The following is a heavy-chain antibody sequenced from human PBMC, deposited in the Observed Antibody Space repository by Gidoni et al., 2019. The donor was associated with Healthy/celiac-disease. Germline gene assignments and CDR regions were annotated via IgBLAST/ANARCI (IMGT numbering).Heavy chain of an antibody. J-gene: IGHJ3*02. D-gene: IGHD2-2*01. V-gene: IGHV4-31*03. CDR3: ARDDIVVGAFDI. CDR1: AGTISSGGYY. Sequence: QVQLQESGPGLVQPSQTLSLTCTVPAGTISSGGYYCSWIRQHPGKGLVSIGYIYYSGSTYYNPSLKSRVTISVDTSKNQFSLKLSSVTAADTAVYYCARDDIVVGAFDIWGQGTMVTVSS. CDR2: IYYSGST.